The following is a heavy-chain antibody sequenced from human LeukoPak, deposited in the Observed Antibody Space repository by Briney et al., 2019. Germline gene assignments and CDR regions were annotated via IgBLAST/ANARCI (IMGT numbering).Heavy chain of an antibody. CDR3: ARGPPNWGFDY. Sequence: ASVKVSCKASGYTFTSYDINWVGRTGQGLEWMGWMSPNSGNTGYARKFQGRVTMTRDTSISTAYMELSSLRSEDTAVYSCARGPPNWGFDYWGQGTLVTVSS. CDR2: MSPNSGNT. V-gene: IGHV1-8*01. J-gene: IGHJ4*02. D-gene: IGHD7-27*01. CDR1: GYTFTSYD.